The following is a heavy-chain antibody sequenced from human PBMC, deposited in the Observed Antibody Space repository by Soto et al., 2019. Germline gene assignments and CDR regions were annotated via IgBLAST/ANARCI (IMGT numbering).Heavy chain of an antibody. CDR3: AKDRTMARGVRAFDI. Sequence: EVLLLESGGGLVQPGGSLRLSCAASGFTFSDYAMSWVRQAPGKGLEWVSAISGGGSSAFYTDSVKGRFTISRDDSKNTLYLQMGGLRVEDTAVYYCAKDRTMARGVRAFDIWGQGTMVNISS. CDR2: ISGGGSSA. D-gene: IGHD3-10*01. J-gene: IGHJ3*02. V-gene: IGHV3-23*01. CDR1: GFTFSDYA.